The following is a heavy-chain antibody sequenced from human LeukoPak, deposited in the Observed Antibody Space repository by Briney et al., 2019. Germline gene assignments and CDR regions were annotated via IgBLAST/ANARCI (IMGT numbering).Heavy chain of an antibody. Sequence: PGGSLRLSCAASGFTFNNYAMTWVRQAPGKGLEWVSSLSDSGGVTYYADSVKGRFTISRDNSKNTLYLQMHTLRAEDTAVYYCARNINGPDYWGQGTLVTVSS. J-gene: IGHJ4*02. CDR2: LSDSGGVT. V-gene: IGHV3-23*01. CDR3: ARNINGPDY. D-gene: IGHD2/OR15-2a*01. CDR1: GFTFNNYA.